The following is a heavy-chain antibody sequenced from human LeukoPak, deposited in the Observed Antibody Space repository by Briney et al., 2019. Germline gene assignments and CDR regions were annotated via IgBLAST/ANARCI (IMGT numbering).Heavy chain of an antibody. CDR2: XXXXXXX. V-gene: IGHV4-4*09. Sequence: SETLSLTCTVSGGSISSYYWXXXRQPLGXXXXXXXXXXXXXXXNYXPXLKXRVTXXXXPSKNQFSLKLSSVTAADTAVYYCARGPDDIAVAGTAGYYYYGMDVWGQGTTVTVSS. CDR1: GGSISSYY. D-gene: IGHD6-19*01. CDR3: ARGPDDIAVAGTAGYYYYGMDV. J-gene: IGHJ6*02.